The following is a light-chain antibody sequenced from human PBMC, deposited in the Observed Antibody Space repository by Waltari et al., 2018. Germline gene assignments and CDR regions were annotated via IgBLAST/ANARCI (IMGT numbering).Light chain of an antibody. CDR1: SRDVGGNAF. CDR3: SSYAGSNNYVL. V-gene: IGLV2-8*01. CDR2: EVT. J-gene: IGLJ2*01. Sequence: QSALTQPPSASGSPGQSVTISCTGTSRDVGGNAFVPWYQQSPGKAPKLMIYEVTKRPSGVPDRFSGSKSGNTASLTVSGLQAEDEADYYCSSYAGSNNYVLFGGGTKLTVL.